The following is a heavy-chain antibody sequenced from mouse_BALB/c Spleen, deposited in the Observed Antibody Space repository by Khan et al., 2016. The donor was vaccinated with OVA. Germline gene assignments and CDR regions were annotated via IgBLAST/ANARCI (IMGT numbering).Heavy chain of an antibody. V-gene: IGHV1-7*01. J-gene: IGHJ3*01. CDR1: GYTFTSYW. D-gene: IGHD1-1*01. CDR3: ANHGSSSAWFAY. Sequence: VQLKQSGAELAKPGASVKMSCKASGYTFTSYWMHWVKRRPGQGLEWIGYINPSTGYSEYNQKFKDKATLTADKSSSTAYMQLSSLTSADSAVYYCANHGSSSAWFAYWGQGTLLTVSA. CDR2: INPSTGYS.